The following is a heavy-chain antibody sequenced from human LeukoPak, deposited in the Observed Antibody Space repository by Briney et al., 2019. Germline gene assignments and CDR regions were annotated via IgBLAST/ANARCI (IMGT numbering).Heavy chain of an antibody. CDR2: ISWDGGST. D-gene: IGHD3-22*01. CDR3: AKDYYYDSSGPL. J-gene: IGHJ4*02. CDR1: GFTFDDYT. V-gene: IGHV3-43*01. Sequence: PGGSLRLSCAASGFTFDDYTMHWVRQAPGKGLEWVSLISWDGGSTYYADSVKGRFTISRDNSKNSLYLQMNSLRTADTALYYCAKDYYYDSSGPLWGQGTLVTVSS.